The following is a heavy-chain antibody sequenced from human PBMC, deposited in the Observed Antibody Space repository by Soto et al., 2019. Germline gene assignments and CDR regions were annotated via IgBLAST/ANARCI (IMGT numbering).Heavy chain of an antibody. CDR2: INAGNGNT. Sequence: ASVKVSCKASGGTFSSYAISWVRQAPGQRLEWMGWINAGNGNTKYSQKFQGRVTITRDTSASTAYMELSSLRSEDTAVYYCAREVQQWLVKSPWFDPWGQGTLVTVSS. D-gene: IGHD6-19*01. J-gene: IGHJ5*02. CDR3: AREVQQWLVKSPWFDP. CDR1: GGTFSSYA. V-gene: IGHV1-3*01.